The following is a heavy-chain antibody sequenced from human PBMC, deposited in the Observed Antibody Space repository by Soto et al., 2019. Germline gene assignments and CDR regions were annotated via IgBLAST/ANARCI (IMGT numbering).Heavy chain of an antibody. CDR2: IYYSGST. Sequence: SLSLTCTVSGGSISSGGYYWSWIRQHPGKGLEWIGYIYYSGSTYYNPSLKSRVTISVDTSKNQFSLKLSSVTAADTAVYYCASDYYDSSGDGYYYYGMDVWGQGTTVTVSS. J-gene: IGHJ6*02. CDR1: GGSISSGGYY. D-gene: IGHD3-22*01. CDR3: ASDYYDSSGDGYYYYGMDV. V-gene: IGHV4-31*03.